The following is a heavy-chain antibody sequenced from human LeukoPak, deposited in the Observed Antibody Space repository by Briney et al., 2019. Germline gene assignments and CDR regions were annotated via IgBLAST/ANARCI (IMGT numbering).Heavy chain of an antibody. CDR2: ITGSGGST. J-gene: IGHJ4*02. Sequence: GGSLRLSCAASGFTFTNYAMSWVPKAPGRGWEWVSAITGSGGSTYYADSVKGRFTISRDNSKDTLYLQMNSLRAEDAAVYYCAKGIVTTVTAVDYWGQGTLVTASS. CDR3: AKGIVTTVTAVDY. CDR1: GFTFTNYA. D-gene: IGHD4-17*01. V-gene: IGHV3-23*01.